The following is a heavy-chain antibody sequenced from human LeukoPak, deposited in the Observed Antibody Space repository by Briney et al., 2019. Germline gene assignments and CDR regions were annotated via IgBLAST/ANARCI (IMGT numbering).Heavy chain of an antibody. CDR3: AKAGSWELPPV. CDR1: GFSFSHHA. V-gene: IGHV3-23*01. D-gene: IGHD1-26*01. J-gene: IGHJ4*02. CDR2: IGGSGGGI. Sequence: GGSLRLSCVASGFSFSHHAMTWVRQAPGQGLEWVSAIGGSGGGIFYADSVKGRFTISRDNSKNTLYLQMNSLRAEDTAVYYCAKAGSWELPPVWGQGTLVTVSS.